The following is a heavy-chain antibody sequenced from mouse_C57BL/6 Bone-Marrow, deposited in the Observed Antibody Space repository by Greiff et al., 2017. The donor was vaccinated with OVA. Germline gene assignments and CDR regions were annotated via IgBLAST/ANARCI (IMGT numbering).Heavy chain of an antibody. V-gene: IGHV5-4*01. CDR3: ARDLPVSSGYDYGFDY. CDR1: GFTFSSYA. CDR2: ISDGGSYT. Sequence: EVQVVESGGGLVKPGGSLKLSCAASGFTFSSYAMSWVRQTPEKRLEWVATISDGGSYTYYPDNVKGRFTISRDNAKNNLYLQMSHLKSEDTAMYYCARDLPVSSGYDYGFDYWGQGTTLTVSS. J-gene: IGHJ2*01. D-gene: IGHD3-2*02.